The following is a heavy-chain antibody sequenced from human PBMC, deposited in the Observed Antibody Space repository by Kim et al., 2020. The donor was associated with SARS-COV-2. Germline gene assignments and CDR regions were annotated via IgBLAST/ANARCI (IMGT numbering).Heavy chain of an antibody. J-gene: IGHJ4*02. D-gene: IGHD3-3*01. CDR2: IYYSGST. CDR1: GGSISSSSYY. CDR3: ARHARDRTIFGVVIIRGAYFDY. V-gene: IGHV4-39*01. Sequence: SETLSLICTVSGGSISSSSYYWGWIRQPPGKGLEWIGSIYYSGSTYYNPSLKSRVTISVDTSKNQFSLKLSSVTAADTAVYYCARHARDRTIFGVVIIRGAYFDYWGQGTLVTVSS.